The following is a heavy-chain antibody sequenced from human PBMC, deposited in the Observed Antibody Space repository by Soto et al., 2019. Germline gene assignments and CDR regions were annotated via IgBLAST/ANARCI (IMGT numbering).Heavy chain of an antibody. V-gene: IGHV3-7*03. CDR2: IKPDGSET. Sequence: EVQLVESGGGLVQFGGSLRLSCAASGFTFSTKWMSWVRQTPERGLEWVATIKPDGSETYYVDSVKGRFTISRDNAKSSLFLQMDSLRAEDTALYYCASYHPFDYWGQGTLVTVSP. CDR3: ASYHPFDY. D-gene: IGHD3-16*02. CDR1: GFTFSTKW. J-gene: IGHJ4*02.